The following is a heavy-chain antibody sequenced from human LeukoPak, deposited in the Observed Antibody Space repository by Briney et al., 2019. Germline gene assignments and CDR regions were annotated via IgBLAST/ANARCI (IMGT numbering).Heavy chain of an antibody. CDR1: GYTFTNYH. Sequence: ASVKVSCKTSGYTFTNYHIHWVRQAPGQEPEWMGIIHPDGGGTTYAQKFQGRVTMTSDLSTSTVYMQLNSLRSEDTAVYYCARDHYGDYPDLRYWGQGTLVTVSS. D-gene: IGHD4-17*01. J-gene: IGHJ4*02. CDR2: IHPDGGGT. V-gene: IGHV1-46*01. CDR3: ARDHYGDYPDLRY.